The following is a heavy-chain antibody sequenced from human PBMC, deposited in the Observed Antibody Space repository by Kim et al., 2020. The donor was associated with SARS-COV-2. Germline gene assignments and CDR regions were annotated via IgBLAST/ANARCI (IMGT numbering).Heavy chain of an antibody. J-gene: IGHJ4*02. Sequence: SETLSLTCTVSGGSISSSRHYWAWIRQPPGKGLEWIGSIYYTWTTDYNSSLKSRVTISLDTSKNEFSLKLNSVTAADTAVYYCVAYQYETTYDFWGQGT. V-gene: IGHV4-39*01. CDR1: GGSISSSRHY. CDR2: IYYTWTT. D-gene: IGHD1-1*01. CDR3: VAYQYETTYDF.